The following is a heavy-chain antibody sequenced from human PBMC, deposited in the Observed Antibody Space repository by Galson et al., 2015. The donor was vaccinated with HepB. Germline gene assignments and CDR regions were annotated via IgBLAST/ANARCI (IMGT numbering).Heavy chain of an antibody. V-gene: IGHV3-23*01. Sequence: SLRLSCAASGFTFSTYAMNWVRQAPGKGLEWVSVISGDTAKIFHADSVKGRSTISRDNSMNTVYLQMDSLRAEDTAVYYCAKGGNWDSRYFDYWGQGSLVTVSS. CDR1: GFTFSTYA. J-gene: IGHJ4*02. CDR3: AKGGNWDSRYFDY. D-gene: IGHD7-27*01. CDR2: ISGDTAKI.